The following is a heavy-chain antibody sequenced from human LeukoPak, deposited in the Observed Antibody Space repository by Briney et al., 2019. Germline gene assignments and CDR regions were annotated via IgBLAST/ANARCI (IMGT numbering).Heavy chain of an antibody. CDR1: GLNLRSYA. CDR2: ISDSGRTT. D-gene: IGHD3-9*01. Sequence: GGSLRLSCAASGLNLRSYAMSWVRQAPGKGLEWVSAISDSGRTTYYADPVKGRFTISRDNSKNTLYLQMHSLRAEDAAIYYCAKGVKSDYDILTGYFDFFDYWGQGTLVTVSS. CDR3: AKGVKSDYDILTGYFDFFDY. J-gene: IGHJ4*02. V-gene: IGHV3-23*01.